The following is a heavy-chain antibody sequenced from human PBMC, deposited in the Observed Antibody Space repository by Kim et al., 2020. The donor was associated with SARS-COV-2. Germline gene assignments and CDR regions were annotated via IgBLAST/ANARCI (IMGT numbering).Heavy chain of an antibody. CDR3: ARAFEITMRSPGGYGMDV. J-gene: IGHJ6*02. CDR2: IYYSGST. D-gene: IGHD3-22*01. Sequence: SETLSLTCTVSGGSISSYYWSWIRQPPGKGLEWIGYIYYSGSTNYNPSLKSRVTISVDTSKNQFSLKLSSVTAADTAVYYCARAFEITMRSPGGYGMDVWGQGTTVNVSS. V-gene: IGHV4-59*13. CDR1: GGSISSYY.